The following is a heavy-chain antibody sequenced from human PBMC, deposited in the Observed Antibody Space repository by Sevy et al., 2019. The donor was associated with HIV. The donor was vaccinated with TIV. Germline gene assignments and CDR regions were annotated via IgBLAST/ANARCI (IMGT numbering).Heavy chain of an antibody. CDR2: IYSGANT. D-gene: IGHD3-22*01. CDR3: ARDRITYYYVSSGYYTSGYGMDV. Sequence: GGSLRLSCAASGFNVSSNYMNWIRQAPGKGLEWVSVIYSGANTYYADSVKGRFTISRDTSKNTLYLQMNSLRAEDTAVYSGARDRITYYYVSSGYYTSGYGMDVWGQGTTVTVSS. V-gene: IGHV3-53*01. J-gene: IGHJ6*02. CDR1: GFNVSSNY.